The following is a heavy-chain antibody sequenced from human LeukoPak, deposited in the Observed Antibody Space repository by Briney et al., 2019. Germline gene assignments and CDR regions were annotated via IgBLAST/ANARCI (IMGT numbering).Heavy chain of an antibody. V-gene: IGHV1-18*01. CDR1: GYTFTSYG. CDR3: ARDSRIAGVYYGMDV. CDR2: ISAYNGNT. Sequence: ASVKVSCKASGYTFTSYGISWVRQAPGQGLEWMGWISAYNGNTNHAQKLQGRVTMTTDTSTSTAYMELRSLRSDDTAVYYCARDSRIAGVYYGMDVWGQGTTVTVSS. D-gene: IGHD6-13*01. J-gene: IGHJ6*02.